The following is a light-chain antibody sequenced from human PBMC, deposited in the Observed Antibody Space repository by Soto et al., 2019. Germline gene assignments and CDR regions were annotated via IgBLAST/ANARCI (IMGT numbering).Light chain of an antibody. CDR3: QQSYSTPRT. Sequence: DIQMTQSPSSLSASVGDRVTITCRASQSISTYLNWYQQKVGKDPKLLIYAAASLQRGVTSRFSGSRSGTDFTLTSRRLQPVDFATYYCQQSYSTPRTLGQGTKLEIK. CDR1: QSISTY. V-gene: IGKV1-39*01. J-gene: IGKJ2*02. CDR2: AAA.